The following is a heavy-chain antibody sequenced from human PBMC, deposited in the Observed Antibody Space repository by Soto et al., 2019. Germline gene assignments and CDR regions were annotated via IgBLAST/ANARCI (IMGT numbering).Heavy chain of an antibody. V-gene: IGHV3-33*01. J-gene: IGHJ6*02. D-gene: IGHD2-15*01. CDR1: GFTFSSYG. CDR2: IWYDGSNK. Sequence: GSLRLSCAASGFTFSSYGMHWVRQAPGKGLEWVAVIWYDGSNKYYADSVKGRFTISRDNSKNTLYLQMNSLRAEDTAVYYCARDRGYCSGGSCYKDGDYYYYGMDVWGQGTTVTVSS. CDR3: ARDRGYCSGGSCYKDGDYYYYGMDV.